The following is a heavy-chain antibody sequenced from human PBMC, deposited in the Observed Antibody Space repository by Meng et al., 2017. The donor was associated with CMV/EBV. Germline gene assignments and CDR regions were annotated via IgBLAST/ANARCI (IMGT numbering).Heavy chain of an antibody. Sequence: HLQGSGPGLVKPSETLSLTCTVSGGSISSSSYYWGWIRQPPGKGLEWIGSIYYSGSTYYNPSLKSRVTISVDTSKNQFSLKLSSVTAADTAVYYSARGGIAAAGLHWGQGTLVTVSS. D-gene: IGHD6-13*01. CDR1: GGSISSSSYY. V-gene: IGHV4-39*07. CDR2: IYYSGST. CDR3: ARGGIAAAGLH. J-gene: IGHJ4*02.